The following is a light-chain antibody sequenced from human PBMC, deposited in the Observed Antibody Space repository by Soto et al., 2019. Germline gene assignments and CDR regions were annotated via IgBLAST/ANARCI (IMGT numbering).Light chain of an antibody. Sequence: AIQMTQSPSSFSASVGDRVTITCRASQGIDTYLAWYQQKPGKAPRLLIYATSVLESGVPSRFSGSGSGTDYTLTISSLQSEDFASYYCQQYYTHPQTFCQGTKLDVK. CDR2: ATS. CDR3: QQYYTHPQT. J-gene: IGKJ2*01. CDR1: QGIDTY. V-gene: IGKV1-8*01.